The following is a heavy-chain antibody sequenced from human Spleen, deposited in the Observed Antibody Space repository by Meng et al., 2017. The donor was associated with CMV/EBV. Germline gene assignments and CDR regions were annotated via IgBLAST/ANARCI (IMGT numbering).Heavy chain of an antibody. Sequence: SLKISCAASGFNFDDYAMHWIRQAPGKGLEWVSGISWNGDGIGYGASVKGRFTISRDNAKNSVYLQMNSLRTEGTALYYCARGGEYCSSTSCYQVIAYYFDYWGQGTLVTVSS. CDR1: GFNFDDYA. CDR3: ARGGEYCSSTSCYQVIAYYFDY. CDR2: ISWNGDGI. J-gene: IGHJ4*02. V-gene: IGHV3-9*01. D-gene: IGHD2-2*01.